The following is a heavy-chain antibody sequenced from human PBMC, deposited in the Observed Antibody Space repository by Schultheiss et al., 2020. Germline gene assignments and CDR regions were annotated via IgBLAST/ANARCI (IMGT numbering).Heavy chain of an antibody. CDR2: ISYDGSNK. CDR3: AKDRGYCSGGSCYYLDY. Sequence: GESLKISCAASGFTFDDYGMHWVRQAPGKGLEWVAVISYDGSNKYYADSVKGRFTISRDNSKNTLYLQMNSLRAEDTAVYYCAKDRGYCSGGSCYYLDYWGQGTLVTVSS. CDR1: GFTFDDYG. V-gene: IGHV3-30*18. J-gene: IGHJ4*02. D-gene: IGHD2-15*01.